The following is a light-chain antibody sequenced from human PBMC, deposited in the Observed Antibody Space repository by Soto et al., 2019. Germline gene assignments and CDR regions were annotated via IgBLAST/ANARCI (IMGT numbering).Light chain of an antibody. CDR3: CSYAGSSTWV. J-gene: IGLJ3*02. CDR1: SSDVGSYNF. Sequence: QSALTQPASVSGSPGQSITISCNGSSSDVGSYNFVSWHQQHPGKAPKLMIYEGSKRPSGVSNRFSGSKSGNTASLTISGLQAEDEADYYCCSYAGSSTWVFGGGTKVTVL. V-gene: IGLV2-23*01. CDR2: EGS.